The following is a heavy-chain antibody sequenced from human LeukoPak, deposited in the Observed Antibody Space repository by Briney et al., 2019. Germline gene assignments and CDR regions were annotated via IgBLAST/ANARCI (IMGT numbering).Heavy chain of an antibody. CDR2: ISGSGGST. J-gene: IGHJ4*02. V-gene: IGHV3-23*01. Sequence: GGSLRLSCAASGFTFSSYAMSWVRQAPGKGLEWVSVISGSGGSTYYADSVKGRFTISRDNSKNTLYLQMNSLRAEDTAVYYCAKLYYDILTGYPYYFDYWGQGTLVTVSS. CDR3: AKLYYDILTGYPYYFDY. D-gene: IGHD3-9*01. CDR1: GFTFSSYA.